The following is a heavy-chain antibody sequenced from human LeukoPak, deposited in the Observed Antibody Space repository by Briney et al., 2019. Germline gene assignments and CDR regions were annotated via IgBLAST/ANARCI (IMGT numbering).Heavy chain of an antibody. V-gene: IGHV4-34*01. CDR2: INHSGST. Sequence: SETLSLTCAVYGGSFSGYYWSWIRQSPGKGLEWIGEINHSGSTNYNPSLKSRVTISVDTSKNQFSLKVSSVTAADTAVYYCARDQGSWDYYYYMDVWGKGTTVTVSS. CDR1: GGSFSGYY. J-gene: IGHJ6*03. D-gene: IGHD7-27*01. CDR3: ARDQGSWDYYYYMDV.